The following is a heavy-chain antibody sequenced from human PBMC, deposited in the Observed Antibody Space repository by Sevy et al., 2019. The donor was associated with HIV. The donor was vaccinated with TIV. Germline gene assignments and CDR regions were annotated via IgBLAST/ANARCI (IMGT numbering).Heavy chain of an antibody. D-gene: IGHD5-12*01. Sequence: GGSLRPSCGASGFTFSSYDMHWVRQAAGKGLEWVSGIGSGGDAYYPGSVKGRFTISRENAKNSLYLQMNSLRAGDTAVYYCARSGGYSDYGMDVWGQGTTVTVSS. CDR2: IGSGGDA. J-gene: IGHJ6*02. CDR3: ARSGGYSDYGMDV. CDR1: GFTFSSYD. V-gene: IGHV3-13*01.